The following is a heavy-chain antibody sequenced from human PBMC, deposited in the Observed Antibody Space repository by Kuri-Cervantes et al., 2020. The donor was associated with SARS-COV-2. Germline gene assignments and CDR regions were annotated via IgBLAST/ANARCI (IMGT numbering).Heavy chain of an antibody. CDR3: ARANYYFDSSGWGCYFDY. V-gene: IGHV4-59*01. D-gene: IGHD3-22*01. CDR1: GGSISSYY. J-gene: IGHJ4*02. CDR2: IYYSGST. Sequence: GSLRLSCTVSGGSISSYYWSWIRQPPGKGLEWIGYIYYSGSTNYNPSLKSLVTIPVDTSKNQFSLKLSSVTAADTAVYYCARANYYFDSSGWGCYFDYWGQGTLVTVSS.